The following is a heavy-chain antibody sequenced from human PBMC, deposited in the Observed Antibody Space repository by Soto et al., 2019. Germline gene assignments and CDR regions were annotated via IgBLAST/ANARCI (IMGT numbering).Heavy chain of an antibody. Sequence: PSETLSLTCTVSDDSFRGADYYWSWIRQPLGKGPEWIGYTYYNGDTKYNPALKSRVTMSVDTSKNQFSLRLSSVTAADTAVYFCARGPDYIDGWRTFDFWGRGILVTVSS. V-gene: IGHV4-61*08. J-gene: IGHJ4*02. D-gene: IGHD4-4*01. CDR1: DDSFRGADYY. CDR2: TYYNGDT. CDR3: ARGPDYIDGWRTFDF.